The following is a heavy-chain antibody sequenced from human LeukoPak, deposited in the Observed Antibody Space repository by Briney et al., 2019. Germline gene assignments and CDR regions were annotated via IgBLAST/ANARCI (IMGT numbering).Heavy chain of an antibody. J-gene: IGHJ3*02. V-gene: IGHV4-59*01. D-gene: IGHD3-22*01. Sequence: KPSETLSLTCTVSGGSISSYYWSWVRQPPGKGLEWIGYIYYSGSTNYNPSRKSRVTISVDTSKNQFSLTLSSVSAADTAVYYCARVLYYYDSSGYYYDAFDIWGQGTMVTVS. CDR3: ARVLYYYDSSGYYYDAFDI. CDR1: GGSISSYY. CDR2: IYYSGST.